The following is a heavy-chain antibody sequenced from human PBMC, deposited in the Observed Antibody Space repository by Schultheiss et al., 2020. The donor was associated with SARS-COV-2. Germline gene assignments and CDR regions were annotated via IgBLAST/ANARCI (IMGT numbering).Heavy chain of an antibody. D-gene: IGHD3-22*01. V-gene: IGHV4-34*01. CDR2: INHSGST. Sequence: ESLKISCAVYGGSFSGYYWSWIRQPPGKGLEWIGEINHSGSTNYNPSLKSRVTISVDTSKNQFSLKLSSVTAADTAVYYCARGPYDSSGYYYSDELLDYWGQGTLVTVSS. CDR1: GGSFSGYY. CDR3: ARGPYDSSGYYYSDELLDY. J-gene: IGHJ4*02.